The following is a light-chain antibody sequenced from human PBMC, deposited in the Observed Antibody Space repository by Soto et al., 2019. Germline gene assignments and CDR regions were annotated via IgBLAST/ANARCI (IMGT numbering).Light chain of an antibody. CDR2: AAS. Sequence: EIVLTQSPGTLSLSPGERATLSCRASQSVDSKDLAWYQQKPGQAPRILIFAASSRATGIPDRFSGSGSGTDFTLTISSLQPEDFAIYYCQQTYTTPEITFGQGTRLEIK. CDR3: QQTYTTPEIT. CDR1: QSVDSKD. J-gene: IGKJ5*01. V-gene: IGKV3-20*01.